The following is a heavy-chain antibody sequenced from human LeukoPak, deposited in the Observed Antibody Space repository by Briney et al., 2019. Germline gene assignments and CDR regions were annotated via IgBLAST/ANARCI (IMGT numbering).Heavy chain of an antibody. CDR3: ARSVPYGSGSQRYFDY. CDR1: GSTFSSYW. J-gene: IGHJ4*02. D-gene: IGHD3-10*01. CDR2: SDHGDSDT. Sequence: RGAPLQISSDCAGSTFSSYWIGGGRRLPGKGVEGRGMSDHGDSDTKYSPSFQGQVTISADKSKSNCYLEWSSLKASDTAMYYCARSVPYGSGSQRYFDYWGQGTLVTVSS. V-gene: IGHV5-51*01.